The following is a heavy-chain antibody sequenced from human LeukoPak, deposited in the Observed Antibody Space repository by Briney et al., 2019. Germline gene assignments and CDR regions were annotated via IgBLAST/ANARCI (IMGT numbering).Heavy chain of an antibody. CDR3: ARDSSPPYSSGWYGGFDY. D-gene: IGHD6-19*01. Sequence: GSSVKVSCKASGGTFSSYAISWVRQAPGQGLEWMGGIIPIFGTANYAQKFQGRVTITADESTGTAYMELSSLRSEDTAVYYCARDSSPPYSSGWYGGFDYWGQGTLVTVSS. CDR1: GGTFSSYA. V-gene: IGHV1-69*01. CDR2: IIPIFGTA. J-gene: IGHJ4*02.